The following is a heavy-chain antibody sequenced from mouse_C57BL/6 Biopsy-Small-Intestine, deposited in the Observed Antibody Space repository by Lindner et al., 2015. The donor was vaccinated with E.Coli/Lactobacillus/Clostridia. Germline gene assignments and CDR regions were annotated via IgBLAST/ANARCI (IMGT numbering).Heavy chain of an antibody. V-gene: IGHV3-1*01. D-gene: IGHD1-1*01. CDR3: ARAGYYGSSHYWYFDV. Sequence: VQLQESGPGMVKPSQSLSLTCTVTGYSITSGYDWHWIRHFPGNKLEWMGYISYSGSTNYNPSLKSRISITHDTSKNHFFLKLNSVTTEDTATYYRARAGYYGSSHYWYFDVWGTGTTVTVSS. CDR1: GYSITSGYD. CDR2: ISYSGST. J-gene: IGHJ1*03.